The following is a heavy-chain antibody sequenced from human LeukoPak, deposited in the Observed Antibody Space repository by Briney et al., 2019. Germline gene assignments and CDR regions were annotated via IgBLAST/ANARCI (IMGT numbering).Heavy chain of an antibody. J-gene: IGHJ6*02. CDR3: ARTYPAYYYYYGMDV. CDR2: MNPNSGNT. D-gene: IGHD2-2*02. Sequence: ASVKVSCKASGYTFTSYDINWVRQATGQGLEWMGWMNPNSGNTGYAQKFQGRVTMTRNTSISTAYMELSSLRSEDTAVYYCARTYPAYYYYYGMDVWGQGTTVTVSS. CDR1: GYTFTSYD. V-gene: IGHV1-8*01.